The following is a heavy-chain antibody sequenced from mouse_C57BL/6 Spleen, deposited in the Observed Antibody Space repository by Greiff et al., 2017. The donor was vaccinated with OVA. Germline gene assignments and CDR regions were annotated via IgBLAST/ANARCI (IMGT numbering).Heavy chain of an antibody. CDR2: ISSGGDYI. D-gene: IGHD1-1*01. Sequence: EVMLVESGAGLVKPGGSLKLSCAASGFTFSSYAMSWVRQTPEKRLEWVAYISSGGDYIYYADTVKGRFTISRDNARNTLYLQMSSLKSEDTAMYYCTRDYGSSYGYFDVWGTGTTVTVSS. V-gene: IGHV5-9-1*02. CDR3: TRDYGSSYGYFDV. J-gene: IGHJ1*03. CDR1: GFTFSSYA.